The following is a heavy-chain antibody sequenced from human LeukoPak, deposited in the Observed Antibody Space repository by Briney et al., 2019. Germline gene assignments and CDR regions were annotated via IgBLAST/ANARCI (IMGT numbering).Heavy chain of an antibody. V-gene: IGHV3-9*01. D-gene: IGHD6-13*01. Sequence: LSLTCTVSGGSISSYYWSWIRQPPGKGLEWVSGISWNSGSIGYADSVKGRFTISRDNAKNSLYLQMNSLRAEDTALYYCAKDTYSSSWYYFDYWGQGTLVTVSS. CDR2: ISWNSGSI. CDR1: GGSISSYY. CDR3: AKDTYSSSWYYFDY. J-gene: IGHJ4*02.